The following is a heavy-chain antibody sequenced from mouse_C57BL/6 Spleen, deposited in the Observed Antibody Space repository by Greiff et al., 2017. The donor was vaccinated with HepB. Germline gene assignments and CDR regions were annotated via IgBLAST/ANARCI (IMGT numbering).Heavy chain of an antibody. CDR2: ISGGGGNT. V-gene: IGHV5-9*01. D-gene: IGHD2-2*01. CDR3: ASNYGYEGGYAMDY. Sequence: EVKVVESGGGLVKPGGSLKLSCAASGFTFSSYTMSWVRQTPEKRLEWVATISGGGGNTYYPDSVKGRFTISRDNAKNTLYLQMSSLRSEDTALYYCASNYGYEGGYAMDYWGQGTSVTVSS. CDR1: GFTFSSYT. J-gene: IGHJ4*01.